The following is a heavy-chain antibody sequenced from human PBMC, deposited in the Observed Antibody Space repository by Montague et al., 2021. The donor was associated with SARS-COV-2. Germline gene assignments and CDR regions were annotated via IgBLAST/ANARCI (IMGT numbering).Heavy chain of an antibody. Sequence: SETLSLTCAVYGGSFSGYYWSWIHQPPEKGLEWIGEINQSGRTNNNPSLKSRVIISVDTSKNQFSLKLISVTAADTAVYYCARRGSSVWEVTVSAELDYWGQGTLVIVSS. D-gene: IGHD3-10*01. V-gene: IGHV4-34*01. CDR1: GGSFSGYY. CDR3: ARRGSSVWEVTVSAELDY. J-gene: IGHJ4*02. CDR2: INQSGRT.